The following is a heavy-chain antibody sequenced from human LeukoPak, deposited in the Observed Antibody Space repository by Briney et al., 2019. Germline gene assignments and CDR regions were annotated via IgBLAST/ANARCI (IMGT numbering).Heavy chain of an antibody. V-gene: IGHV4-39*01. CDR3: ARLSRDPSSYFDL. CDR1: GGSISCSSYY. Sequence: SETLSLTCTVSGGSISCSSYYWDWIRQPPGKGLERIGSIYYSGNNYYNPALKSRVTISVDTSKNQFSLKLSPVTAADTDVFDCARLSRDPSSYFDLWGRGTLVTVSS. J-gene: IGHJ2*01. D-gene: IGHD6-6*01. CDR2: IYYSGNN.